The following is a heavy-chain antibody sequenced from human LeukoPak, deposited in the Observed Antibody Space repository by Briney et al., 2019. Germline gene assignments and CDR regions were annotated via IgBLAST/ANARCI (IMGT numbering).Heavy chain of an antibody. Sequence: GSSVKVSCKASGGTFISYAISWVRQAPGQGLEWMGGIIPIFGTANYAQKFQGRVTITTDESTSTAYMELSSLGSEDTAVYYCASVVVDYYDSSGYYDWFDPWGQGTLVTVSS. V-gene: IGHV1-69*05. D-gene: IGHD3-22*01. CDR1: GGTFISYA. CDR2: IIPIFGTA. J-gene: IGHJ5*02. CDR3: ASVVVDYYDSSGYYDWFDP.